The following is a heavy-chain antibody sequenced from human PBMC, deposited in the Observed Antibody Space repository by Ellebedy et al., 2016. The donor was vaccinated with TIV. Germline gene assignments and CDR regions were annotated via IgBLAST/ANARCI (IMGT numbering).Heavy chain of an antibody. CDR2: VYHSGDT. CDR1: GGSISRYY. V-gene: IGHV4-59*08. Sequence: MPSETLSLTCTVSGGSISRYYWTWIRQPPGKGQEWIGYVYHSGDTNYNPSLKSRVTMSVDPSKNQFSLNLSSVTAADTAIYFRSRTYNWTAHFDSWGQGTLVTVSS. J-gene: IGHJ4*02. CDR3: SRTYNWTAHFDS. D-gene: IGHD1-20*01.